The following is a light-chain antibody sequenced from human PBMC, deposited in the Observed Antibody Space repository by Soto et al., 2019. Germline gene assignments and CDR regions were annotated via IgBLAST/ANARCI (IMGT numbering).Light chain of an antibody. J-gene: IGKJ2*01. CDR1: QSILYNSNNKNY. V-gene: IGKV4-1*01. CDR2: WAS. CDR3: LQSYNSPYT. Sequence: DIVMTQSPDSLAVSLGERATINCKSSQSILYNSNNKNYLAWYQQKSGQPPKLRFYWASTRESGVPDRFGGSGSGTDFTLTISSLQAEDVAVYYCLQSYNSPYTFGQGTKLEMK.